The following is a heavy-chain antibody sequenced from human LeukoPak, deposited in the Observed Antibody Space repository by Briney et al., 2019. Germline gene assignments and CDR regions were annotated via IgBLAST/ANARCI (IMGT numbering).Heavy chain of an antibody. Sequence: GGSLRLSCAASGFTFSSYSMSWVRQAPGKGLEWVSAISGSGGSTYYADSVKGRFTISRDNSKNTLYLQMNSLRAEDTAVYYCAKVEYYGSGSYLDYWGQGTLVTVSS. CDR1: GFTFSSYS. CDR2: ISGSGGST. CDR3: AKVEYYGSGSYLDY. D-gene: IGHD3-10*01. J-gene: IGHJ4*02. V-gene: IGHV3-23*01.